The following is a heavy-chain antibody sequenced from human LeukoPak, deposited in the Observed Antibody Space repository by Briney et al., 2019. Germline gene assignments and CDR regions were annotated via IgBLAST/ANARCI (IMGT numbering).Heavy chain of an antibody. CDR1: GYXFTGYY. CDR3: ATVDQWLAYDY. D-gene: IGHD6-19*01. V-gene: IGHV1-2*02. Sequence: ASVKVSCKASGYXFTGYYIRWVRQAPGQGLEWMGWIIPNTGGTNFAQKFQGRVTMTRDTSITTTHTELSSLRSDDTAVYYCATVDQWLAYDYWGQGTLVTVSS. CDR2: IIPNTGGT. J-gene: IGHJ4*02.